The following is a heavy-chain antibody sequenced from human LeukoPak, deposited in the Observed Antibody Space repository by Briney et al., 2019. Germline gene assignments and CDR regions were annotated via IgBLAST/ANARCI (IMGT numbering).Heavy chain of an antibody. Sequence: SSETLSLTCAVYGGSFSGYYWSWIRQPPGKGLEWIGEINHSGSTNYNPSLKSRVTISVDTSKNQFSLKLSSVTAADTAVYYCARVLLVVDSWFDPWGQGTLVTVSS. CDR3: ARVLLVVDSWFDP. CDR2: INHSGST. J-gene: IGHJ5*02. V-gene: IGHV4-34*01. D-gene: IGHD2-2*01. CDR1: GGSFSGYY.